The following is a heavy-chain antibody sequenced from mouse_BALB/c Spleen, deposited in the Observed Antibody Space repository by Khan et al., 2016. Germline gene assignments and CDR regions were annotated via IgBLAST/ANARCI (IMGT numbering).Heavy chain of an antibody. V-gene: IGHV5-17*02. Sequence: EVELVESGGGLVQPGGSRKLSCAASGFTFSSFGMHWVRQAPEKGLEWVAYISSGSSTMYYADTVKGRFTISRDNPKNTLFLQMTSVRSEDTAMYYCDRDGSSYVFYAMDYWGQGTSVTVSS. J-gene: IGHJ4*01. D-gene: IGHD1-1*01. CDR2: ISSGSSTM. CDR1: GFTFSSFG. CDR3: DRDGSSYVFYAMDY.